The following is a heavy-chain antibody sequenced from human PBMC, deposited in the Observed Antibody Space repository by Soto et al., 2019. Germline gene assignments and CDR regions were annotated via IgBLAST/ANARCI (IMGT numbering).Heavy chain of an antibody. CDR3: ARWWGKYFGVYDF. J-gene: IGHJ4*02. CDR2: VSSYSDKR. V-gene: IGHV1-18*01. Sequence: ASVKVSCKASGYTFNTFGITWVRQAPGQGVEWMGCVSSYSDKRDYSRKLQDRITLTADQSTTTSYMEWRSRTFDDTAVYYCARWWGKYFGVYDFWGQGTLVTVSS. CDR1: GYTFNTFG. D-gene: IGHD2-15*01.